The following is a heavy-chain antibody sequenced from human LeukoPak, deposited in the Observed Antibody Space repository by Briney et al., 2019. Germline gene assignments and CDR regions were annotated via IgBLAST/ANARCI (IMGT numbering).Heavy chain of an antibody. CDR2: IIPILGIA. D-gene: IGHD3-22*01. J-gene: IGHJ4*02. CDR3: AVNYYDSSGYPFDY. Sequence: GSSVKVSCKASGGTFSSYAISWVRQAPGQGLEWMGRIIPILGIANYARKFQGRVTITADKSTSTAYMELSSLRSEDTAVYYCAVNYYDSSGYPFDYWGQGTLVTVSS. CDR1: GGTFSSYA. V-gene: IGHV1-69*04.